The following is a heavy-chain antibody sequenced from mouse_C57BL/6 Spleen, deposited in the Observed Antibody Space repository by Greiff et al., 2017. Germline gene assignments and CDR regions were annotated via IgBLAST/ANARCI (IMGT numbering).Heavy chain of an antibody. Sequence: VQLQQPGAELVKPGASVKLSCKASGYTFTSYWMHWVKQRPGRGLEWIGRIDPNSGGTKYNEKFKCKATLTVDKPSSTAYMQLSSLTSDYSAVYYCSSRWDFDYWGQGTTLTVSS. D-gene: IGHD4-1*01. CDR2: IDPNSGGT. CDR3: SSRWDFDY. V-gene: IGHV1-72*01. CDR1: GYTFTSYW. J-gene: IGHJ2*01.